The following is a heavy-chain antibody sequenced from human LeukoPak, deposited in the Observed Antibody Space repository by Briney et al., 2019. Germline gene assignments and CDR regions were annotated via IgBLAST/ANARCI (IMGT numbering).Heavy chain of an antibody. J-gene: IGHJ3*02. CDR2: ISYDGSNK. CDR1: GFTFSTYG. V-gene: IGHV3-30*03. Sequence: GGSLRLSCAASGFTFSTYGMHWVRQAPGKGLEWVAVISYDGSNKYYADSVKGRFTISRDNSKNTLYLQMNTLSAEDTAVYYCARAGEGLLAYSFDIWGQGTMVTVSS. CDR3: ARAGEGLLAYSFDI. D-gene: IGHD1-26*01.